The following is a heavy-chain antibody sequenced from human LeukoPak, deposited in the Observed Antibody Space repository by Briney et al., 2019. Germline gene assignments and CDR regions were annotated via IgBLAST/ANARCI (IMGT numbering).Heavy chain of an antibody. J-gene: IGHJ3*02. V-gene: IGHV3-30-3*01. D-gene: IGHD3-22*01. Sequence: GGSLRLSCAASGFTFSSYAMHWVRQAPGKGLEWVAVISYDGSNKYYADSVKGRFTISRDNSKNKLYLQMNSLRAEDTAVYYCARDGAYYYDSSGYYDGRPGVRNAFDIWGQGTMITVSS. CDR1: GFTFSSYA. CDR2: ISYDGSNK. CDR3: ARDGAYYYDSSGYYDGRPGVRNAFDI.